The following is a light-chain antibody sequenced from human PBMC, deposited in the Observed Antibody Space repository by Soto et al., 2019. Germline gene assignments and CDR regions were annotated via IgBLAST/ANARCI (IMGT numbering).Light chain of an antibody. Sequence: DIQMTQSPSTLSASVGDRVTITCRASQSIGVWLAWYQQKPGTAPKLLIYKTSTLDSGVPLRFSGSGSGTQFTLPISSLQPDDFATYYCQQYINYFRTFGQGTKVEFK. CDR3: QQYINYFRT. CDR1: QSIGVW. J-gene: IGKJ1*01. CDR2: KTS. V-gene: IGKV1-5*03.